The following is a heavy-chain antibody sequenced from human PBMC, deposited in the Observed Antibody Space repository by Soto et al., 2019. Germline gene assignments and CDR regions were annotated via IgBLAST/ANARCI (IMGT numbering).Heavy chain of an antibody. Sequence: DSVTLTSSKSGSSISIRHYFWGWIRQPPGKGLEWIGTIFYSGSTYYNPSLKSRVTISVDTSKNQFSLRLISVTAADTALYYCARRYGWLYFDHWGQG. CDR1: GSSISIRHYF. CDR3: ARRYGWLYFDH. V-gene: IGHV4-39*01. J-gene: IGHJ4*02. D-gene: IGHD6-19*01. CDR2: IFYSGST.